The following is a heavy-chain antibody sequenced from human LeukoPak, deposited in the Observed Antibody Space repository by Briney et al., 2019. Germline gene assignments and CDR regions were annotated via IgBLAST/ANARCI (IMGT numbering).Heavy chain of an antibody. CDR1: GFTFSTYW. V-gene: IGHV3-30*01. CDR3: ARFNPGGFDI. Sequence: PGGSLRLSCAASGFTFSTYWMSWVRQAPGKGLEWVAVISYDGSNKYYADSVKGRFTISRDNSKNTLYLQMNSLRAEDTAVYYCARFNPGGFDIWGQGTMVTVSS. J-gene: IGHJ3*02. D-gene: IGHD1-14*01. CDR2: ISYDGSNK.